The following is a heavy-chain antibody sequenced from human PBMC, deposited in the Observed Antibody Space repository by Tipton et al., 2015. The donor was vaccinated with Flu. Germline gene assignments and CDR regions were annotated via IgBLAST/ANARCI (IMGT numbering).Heavy chain of an antibody. D-gene: IGHD4-11*01. Sequence: TLSLTCSVSGDYIGSRYYWGWIRQPPGQGLEWIGNIHRSGSTYRNPSLESRVIMSVDTSKNQFSLKLSSVTAADTAVYYCARRDYGNYVSVPKNWFDSWGQGILVTVSS. V-gene: IGHV4-38-2*01. CDR3: ARRDYGNYVSVPKNWFDS. CDR2: IHRSGST. J-gene: IGHJ5*01. CDR1: GDYIGSRYY.